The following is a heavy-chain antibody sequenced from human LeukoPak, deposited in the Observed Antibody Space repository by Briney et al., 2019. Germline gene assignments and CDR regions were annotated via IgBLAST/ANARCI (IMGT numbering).Heavy chain of an antibody. D-gene: IGHD6-19*01. Sequence: GGSLRLSCAASGFTFSSYWMSWVRQAPGKGLEWVANIKQDGSEKYYVDSVKGRFTISRDNAKNSLYLQMNSLRAEDTAVYYCARDFPYSSGWYFGPHTGYYFDYWGQGTLVTVSS. CDR3: ARDFPYSSGWYFGPHTGYYFDY. J-gene: IGHJ4*02. CDR1: GFTFSSYW. CDR2: IKQDGSEK. V-gene: IGHV3-7*01.